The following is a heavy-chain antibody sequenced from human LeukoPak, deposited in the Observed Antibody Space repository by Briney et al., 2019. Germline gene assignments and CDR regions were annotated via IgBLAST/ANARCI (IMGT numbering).Heavy chain of an antibody. J-gene: IGHJ6*02. CDR3: ARLQIVVVPAATGPLYYYYYGMDV. Sequence: ASVKVSCKASGYTFSSYGISWVRQAPGQGLEWMGWISAYNGNTNYAQKLQGRVTMTTDTSTSTAYMELSSLRSEDTAVYYCARLQIVVVPAATGPLYYYYYGMDVWGQGTTVTVSS. V-gene: IGHV1-18*01. CDR1: GYTFSSYG. D-gene: IGHD2-2*01. CDR2: ISAYNGNT.